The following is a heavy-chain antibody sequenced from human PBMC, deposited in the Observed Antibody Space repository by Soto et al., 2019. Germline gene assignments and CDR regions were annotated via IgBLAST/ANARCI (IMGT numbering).Heavy chain of an antibody. Sequence: QNTLNESGPTVVKPAETLTLTCTFSGFSLTTSGVGVGWIRQSPGKAPEWLALIYWDDDKRYSASLKSRLTNTKDTSKNQVVLTMASVDPADTATYYCAHRILRTVFGLVTTTAIYFDFWGQGTPVVVSS. V-gene: IGHV2-5*02. CDR2: IYWDDDK. D-gene: IGHD3-3*01. CDR3: AHRILRTVFGLVTTTAIYFDF. CDR1: GFSLTTSGVG. J-gene: IGHJ4*02.